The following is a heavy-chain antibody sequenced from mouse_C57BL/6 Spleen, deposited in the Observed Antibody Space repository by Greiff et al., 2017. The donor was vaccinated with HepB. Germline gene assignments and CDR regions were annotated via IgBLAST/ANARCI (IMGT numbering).Heavy chain of an antibody. J-gene: IGHJ2*01. V-gene: IGHV1-85*01. CDR1: GYTFTSYD. CDR3: ARRPPFDY. Sequence: VKLQESGPELVKPGASVKLSCKASGYTFTSYDINWVKQRPGQGLEWIGWIYPRDGSTKYNEKFKGKATLTVDTSSSTAYMELHSLTSEDSAVYFCARRPPFDYWGQGTTLTVSS. CDR2: IYPRDGST.